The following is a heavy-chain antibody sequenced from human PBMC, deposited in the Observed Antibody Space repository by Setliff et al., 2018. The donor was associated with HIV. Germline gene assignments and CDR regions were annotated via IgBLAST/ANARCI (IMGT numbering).Heavy chain of an antibody. V-gene: IGHV1-69*13. D-gene: IGHD3-9*01. J-gene: IGHJ6*03. CDR2: IIPAFGTT. Sequence: SVKVSCKSSGGTFNSYAIIWVRQAPGQGLEWMGGIIPAFGTTNYAQKFQGRVTITADESTSTAYMELSSLRSEDTAIYFCARERSSGRIDDKSYMDVWGEGTTVTVSS. CDR3: ARERSSGRIDDKSYMDV. CDR1: GGTFNSYA.